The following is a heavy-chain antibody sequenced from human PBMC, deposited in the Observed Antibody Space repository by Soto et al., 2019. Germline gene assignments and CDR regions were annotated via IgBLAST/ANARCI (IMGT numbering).Heavy chain of an antibody. V-gene: IGHV3-33*01. CDR3: ARGPPTSRPGLSYYYYYMDV. Sequence: QVQLVESGGGVVQPGRSLRLSCAASGFTFSSYGMHWVRQAPGKGLEWVAVIWYDGSNKYYADSVKGRFTISRDNSKNTMYMQVNSLRAEDTAVYYCARGPPTSRPGLSYYYYYMDVWGKGTTVTVSS. J-gene: IGHJ6*03. CDR1: GFTFSSYG. CDR2: IWYDGSNK. D-gene: IGHD6-19*01.